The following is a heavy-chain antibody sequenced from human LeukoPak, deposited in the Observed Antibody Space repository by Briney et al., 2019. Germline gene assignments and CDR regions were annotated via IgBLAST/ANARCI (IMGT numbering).Heavy chain of an antibody. J-gene: IGHJ6*03. CDR3: ARFRRGDIVVVPAAPYYYYYMDV. CDR2: INHSGST. D-gene: IGHD2-2*01. Sequence: PSETLPLTCAVYGGSFSGYYWSWIRQPPGKGLEWIGEINHSGSTNYNLSLKSRVTISVDTSKNQFSLKLSSVTAADTAVYYCARFRRGDIVVVPAAPYYYYYMDVWGKGTTVTVSS. V-gene: IGHV4-34*01. CDR1: GGSFSGYY.